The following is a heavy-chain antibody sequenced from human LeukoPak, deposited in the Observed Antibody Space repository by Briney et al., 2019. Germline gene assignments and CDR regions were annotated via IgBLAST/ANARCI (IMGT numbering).Heavy chain of an antibody. Sequence: ASVKVSCKASGYTFINYGFTWVRQAPGQGLEWMGWISGYNGNTNYLQKFQGRVTMTTDTSTNTVYMELRSLSSDDTAVYYCARVSTNSRVGGYDPQWYFDLWGCGTLVTVSS. CDR3: ARVSTNSRVGGYDPQWYFDL. J-gene: IGHJ2*01. V-gene: IGHV1-18*04. D-gene: IGHD5-12*01. CDR1: GYTFINYG. CDR2: ISGYNGNT.